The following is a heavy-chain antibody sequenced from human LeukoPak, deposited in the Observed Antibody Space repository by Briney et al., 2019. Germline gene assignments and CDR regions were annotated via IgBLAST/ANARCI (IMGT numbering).Heavy chain of an antibody. D-gene: IGHD3-16*01. CDR1: GGSFSGYY. V-gene: IGHV4-59*01. Sequence: PSETLSHTCAVYGGSFSGYYWSWIRQPPGKGLEWIGYIYYSGSTNYNPSLKSRVTISVDTSKNQFSLKLSSVTAADTAVYYCARYYDYEDAFDIWGQGTMVTVSS. CDR2: IYYSGST. CDR3: ARYYDYEDAFDI. J-gene: IGHJ3*02.